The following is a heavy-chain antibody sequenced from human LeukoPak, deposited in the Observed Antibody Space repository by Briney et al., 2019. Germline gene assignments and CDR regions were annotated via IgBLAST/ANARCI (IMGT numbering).Heavy chain of an antibody. J-gene: IGHJ6*03. CDR2: IYHSGST. CDR3: ARDKAARGYYYYYMDV. V-gene: IGHV4-30-2*01. CDR1: GGSISSGGYY. Sequence: ASETLSLTCTVSGGSISSGGYYWSWIRQPPGKGLEWIGYIYHSGSTYYNPSLKSRVTISVDRSKNQFSLKLSSVTAADTAVYYCARDKAARGYYYYYMDVWGKGTTVTVSS.